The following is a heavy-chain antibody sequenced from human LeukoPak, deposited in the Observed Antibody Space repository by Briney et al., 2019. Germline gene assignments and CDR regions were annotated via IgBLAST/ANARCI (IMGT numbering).Heavy chain of an antibody. Sequence: PSETLSLTCAVSTGSVSSGTYYWSWIRQPPGKGLEWIGYMYYNGSTNYNPSLKSRVTISVDTSKKRFSLKLSSVTAADTAMYYCASAPRVTMIIVTPGAFDMWGQGTMVTVSS. J-gene: IGHJ3*02. CDR3: ASAPRVTMIIVTPGAFDM. CDR1: TGSVSSGTYY. D-gene: IGHD3-22*01. V-gene: IGHV4-61*01. CDR2: MYYNGST.